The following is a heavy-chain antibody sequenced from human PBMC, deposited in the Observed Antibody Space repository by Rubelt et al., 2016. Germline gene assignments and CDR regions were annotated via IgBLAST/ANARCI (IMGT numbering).Heavy chain of an antibody. J-gene: IGHJ3*02. V-gene: IGHV2-5*01. D-gene: IGHD6-13*01. CDR1: GFSLSTSGVG. CDR2: IYWNDDK. Sequence: QITLKESGPTLVKPTQTLTLTCTFSGFSLSTSGVGVGWIRQPPGKALEWLALIYWNDDKRYSPSLKSRLTITKDTSKNQVVLTMTNMDPVDTATYYCAHSQIAAERVLGAFDIWGQGTMVTVSS. CDR3: AHSQIAAERVLGAFDI.